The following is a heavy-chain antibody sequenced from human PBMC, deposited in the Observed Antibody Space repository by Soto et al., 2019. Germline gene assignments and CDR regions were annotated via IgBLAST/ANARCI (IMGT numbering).Heavy chain of an antibody. CDR2: INHSGST. V-gene: IGHV4-34*01. J-gene: IGHJ6*02. Sequence: KTSETLSLTCAVYGGSFSGYYWSWIRQPPGKGLEWIGEINHSGSTNYNPSLKSRVTISVDTSKNQFSLKLSSVTAADTAVYYCARAARLYYGMDVWGQGTTVTSP. CDR3: ARAARLYYGMDV. CDR1: GGSFSGYY.